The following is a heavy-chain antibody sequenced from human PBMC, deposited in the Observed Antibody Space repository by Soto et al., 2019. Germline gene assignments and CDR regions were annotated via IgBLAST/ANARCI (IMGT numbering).Heavy chain of an antibody. Sequence: ASVKVSCKASGYTFTSYGISWVRQAPGQGLEWMGWISAYNGNTNYAQKLQGRVTMTTDTSTSTAYMELRSLRSDDTAVYYCARSRRSGKVMENWFDPWGQGTLVTVSS. J-gene: IGHJ5*02. CDR3: ARSRRSGKVMENWFDP. D-gene: IGHD3-16*01. CDR2: ISAYNGNT. CDR1: GYTFTSYG. V-gene: IGHV1-18*01.